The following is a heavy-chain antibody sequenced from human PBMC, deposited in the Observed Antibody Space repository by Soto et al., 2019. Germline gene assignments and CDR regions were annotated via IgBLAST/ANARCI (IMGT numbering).Heavy chain of an antibody. CDR2: KSISGST. D-gene: IGHD3-16*01. Sequence: SATLSLTCPVSGCSMSEYFLTWLRLPAGKRLEWIGRKSISGSTDYNPSLKGRASMSVDTSKNQFSLRLISVTAADTALYYCARSLGSAAGWSFDVWGQGILVTSPQ. J-gene: IGHJ4*02. CDR1: GCSMSEYF. V-gene: IGHV4-4*07. CDR3: ARSLGSAAGWSFDV.